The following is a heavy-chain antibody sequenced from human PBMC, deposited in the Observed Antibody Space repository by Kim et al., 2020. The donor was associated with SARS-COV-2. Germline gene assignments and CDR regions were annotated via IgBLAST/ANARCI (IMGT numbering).Heavy chain of an antibody. D-gene: IGHD2-15*01. J-gene: IGHJ4*02. V-gene: IGHV3-30*01. Sequence: KGRFTISRDNSKNTLYLQMNILRAEDTAVYYCAGYCSGGSCYSGMYYFDYWGQGTLVTVSS. CDR3: AGYCSGGSCYSGMYYFDY.